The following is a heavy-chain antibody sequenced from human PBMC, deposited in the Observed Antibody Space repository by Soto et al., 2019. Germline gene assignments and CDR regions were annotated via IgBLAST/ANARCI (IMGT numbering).Heavy chain of an antibody. CDR1: GGSMSEYF. D-gene: IGHD3-10*01. V-gene: IGHV4-59*01. J-gene: IGHJ4*02. Sequence: KPSETLSLTCSVSGGSMSEYFGSWIRQSPGKGLEWIGYIYYLGSTDYNPSLKSRVTISVDTSKRQFSLRLTSVTAADTAVYYCARDGYDGSGSPYPAYWGPGTQVTVSS. CDR3: ARDGYDGSGSPYPAY. CDR2: IYYLGST.